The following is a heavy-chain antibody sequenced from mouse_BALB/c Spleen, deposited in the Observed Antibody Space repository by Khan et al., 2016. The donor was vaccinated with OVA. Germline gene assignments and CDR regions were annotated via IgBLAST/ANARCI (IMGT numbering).Heavy chain of an antibody. CDR2: ISTGGSYT. D-gene: IGHD1-1*01. V-gene: IGHV5-6*01. J-gene: IGHJ3*01. CDR3: ARLAYYYDSEGFDY. CDR1: GFTFSTYG. Sequence: EVMLVESGGDLVKPGGSLKLSCAASGFTFSTYGMSWVRQTPDKRLEWVATISTGGSYTYYPDSVKGRFTISRDNAKNTLYLQMSSLKSEDTAMFYCARLAYYYDSEGFDYWGQGTQVTVSA.